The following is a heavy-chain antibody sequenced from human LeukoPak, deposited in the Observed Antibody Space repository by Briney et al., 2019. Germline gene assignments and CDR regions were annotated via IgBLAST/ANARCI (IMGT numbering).Heavy chain of an antibody. Sequence: ASVKVSCKVSGYTLTELSMHWVRQAPGKGLEWMGGFDPEDGETIYAQKFQGRVTMTEDTSTDTAYMELSSLRSEDTAVYYCATGLYCSGGSCYLGFDYWGQGTLVTVSS. CDR1: GYTLTELS. CDR2: FDPEDGET. J-gene: IGHJ4*02. V-gene: IGHV1-24*01. D-gene: IGHD2-15*01. CDR3: ATGLYCSGGSCYLGFDY.